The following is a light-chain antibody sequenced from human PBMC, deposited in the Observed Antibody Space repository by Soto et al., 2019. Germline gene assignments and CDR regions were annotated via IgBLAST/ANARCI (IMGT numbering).Light chain of an antibody. CDR2: EVS. V-gene: IGLV2-14*01. Sequence: QSELTQPASVSGSPGQSITISCTGTSSGIRDYNYVSWYQQLPGNAPKLIMYEVSNRHSGISNRFSGSKSGNTASLTISGLQAEDEADYYCSSKSPDFFGTGTKVTVL. CDR1: SSGIRDYNY. J-gene: IGLJ1*01. CDR3: SSKSPDF.